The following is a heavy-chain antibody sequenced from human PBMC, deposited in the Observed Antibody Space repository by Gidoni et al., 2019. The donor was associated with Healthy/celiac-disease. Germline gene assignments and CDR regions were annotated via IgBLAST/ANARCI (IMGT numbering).Heavy chain of an antibody. CDR2: IYYSGST. D-gene: IGHD3-3*01. J-gene: IGHJ6*02. CDR3: ARVLSSITIFGVVIPYGMDV. V-gene: IGHV4-59*01. CDR1: GGSISSYY. Sequence: QVQLQESGPGLAKPSETLSLTCTVSGGSISSYYWSWIRQPPGKGLEWIGYIYYSGSTNYNPSLKSRVTISVDTSKNQFSLKLSSVTAADTAVYYCARVLSSITIFGVVIPYGMDVWGQGTTVTVSS.